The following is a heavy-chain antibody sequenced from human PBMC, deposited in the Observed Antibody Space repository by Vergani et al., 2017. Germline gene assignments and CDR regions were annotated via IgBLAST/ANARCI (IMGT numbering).Heavy chain of an antibody. V-gene: IGHV3-11*06. CDR3: ARGAYYYYYMDV. J-gene: IGHJ6*03. CDR1: GFTFSDYY. CDR2: ISSSSSYT. Sequence: QVQLVESGGGLVKPGGSLRLSCAASGFTFSDYYMSWIRQAPGKGLEWVSYISSSSSYTNYADSVKGRFTISRDNAKNSLYLQMNSLRAGDTAVYYCARGAYYYYYMDVWGKGTTVTVSS.